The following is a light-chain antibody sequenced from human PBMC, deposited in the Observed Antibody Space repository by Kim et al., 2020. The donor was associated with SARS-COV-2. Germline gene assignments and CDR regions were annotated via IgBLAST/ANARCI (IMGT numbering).Light chain of an antibody. CDR2: LNSDGSH. CDR3: QTWGTGSWV. J-gene: IGLJ3*02. CDR1: SGHSSNA. V-gene: IGLV4-69*01. Sequence: QLVLTQSPSASASLGASVKLTCTLSSGHSSNAIAWHQQQPEKGPRYLMKLNSDGSHSKGDGIPDRFSGSSSGAERYLTISSVQSEDEGDYYCQTWGTGSWVFGGGTKLTVL.